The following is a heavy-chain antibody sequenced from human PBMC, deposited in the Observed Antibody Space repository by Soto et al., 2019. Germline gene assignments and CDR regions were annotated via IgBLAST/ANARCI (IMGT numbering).Heavy chain of an antibody. Sequence: SETLSLTCTVSGGSISSGDYYWSWIRQPPGKGLEWIGYIYYSGSTYYNPSLKSRVTISVDTSKNQFSLKLSSVTAADTAVYYCARRDPEYGDYGNWSQGTLVTGSS. CDR1: GGSISSGDYY. V-gene: IGHV4-30-4*01. D-gene: IGHD4-17*01. J-gene: IGHJ4*02. CDR3: ARRDPEYGDYGN. CDR2: IYYSGST.